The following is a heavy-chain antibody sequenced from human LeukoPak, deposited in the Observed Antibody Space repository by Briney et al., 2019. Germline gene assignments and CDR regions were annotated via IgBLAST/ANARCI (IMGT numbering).Heavy chain of an antibody. D-gene: IGHD6-19*01. Sequence: SETLSPTCTVSGGSISSSSYYWGWIRQPPGKGLEWIGSIYYSGSTYYNPSLKSRVTISVDTSKNQFSLKLSSVTAADTAVYYCARVAVAGILWGQGTLVTVSS. CDR2: IYYSGST. CDR3: ARVAVAGIL. J-gene: IGHJ4*02. CDR1: GGSISSSSYY. V-gene: IGHV4-39*01.